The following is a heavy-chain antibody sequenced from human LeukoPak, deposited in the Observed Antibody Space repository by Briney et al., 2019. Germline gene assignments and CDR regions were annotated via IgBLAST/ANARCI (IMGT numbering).Heavy chain of an antibody. CDR1: GGSISSSSYY. Sequence: SETLSLTCTVSGGSISSSSYYGGWIRQPPGKGLEWIGSIYSSGSTYYNQSLMSRVTISVDTSKNQFSLKLSSVTAADTAVYYCARQSDYYDSSGRYRAEYFHHWGQGTLVTVSS. D-gene: IGHD3-22*01. J-gene: IGHJ1*01. CDR2: IYSSGST. CDR3: ARQSDYYDSSGRYRAEYFHH. V-gene: IGHV4-39*01.